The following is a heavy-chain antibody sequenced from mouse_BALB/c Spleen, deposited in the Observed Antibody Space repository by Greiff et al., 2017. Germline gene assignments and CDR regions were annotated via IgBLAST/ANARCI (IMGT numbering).Heavy chain of an antibody. J-gene: IGHJ3*01. V-gene: IGHV3-2*02. Sequence: DVKLVESGPGLVKPSQSLSLTCTVTGYSITSDYAWNWIRQFPGNKLEWMGYISYSGSTSYNPSLKSRISITRDTSKNQFFLQLNSVTTEDTATYYCARRGNYVGFAYWGQGTLVTVSA. CDR1: GYSITSDYA. CDR3: ARRGNYVGFAY. D-gene: IGHD2-1*01. CDR2: ISYSGST.